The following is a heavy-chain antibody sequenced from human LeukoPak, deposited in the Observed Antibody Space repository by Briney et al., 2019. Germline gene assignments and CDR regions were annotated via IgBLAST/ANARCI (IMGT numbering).Heavy chain of an antibody. J-gene: IGHJ3*02. D-gene: IGHD6-19*01. CDR2: INHSGST. CDR3: ARGSIAVAGTVVKAFDI. CDR1: GGSFSGYY. Sequence: SETLSLTCAVYGGSFSGYYWSWIRQPPGKGLEWIGEINHSGSTNYNPSLKSRVTISVDTSKNQFSLKLSSVTAADTAEYYCARGSIAVAGTVVKAFDIWGQGTMVTVSS. V-gene: IGHV4-34*01.